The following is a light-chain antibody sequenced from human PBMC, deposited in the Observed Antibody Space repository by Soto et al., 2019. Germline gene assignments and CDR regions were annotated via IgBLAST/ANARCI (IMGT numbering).Light chain of an antibody. J-gene: IGLJ2*01. CDR1: SSNIGNNY. CDR3: GTWDNSLSVVV. V-gene: IGLV1-51*02. CDR2: ENN. Sequence: QAVLPQPHSVSAAPGQKVTIACSGSSSNIGNNYVSWYQHLPGTAPKLLMYENNKRPSGIPDRFSGSKSGTSATLGITGLQTGDEADYDCGTWDNSLSVVVFGGGTKVTVL.